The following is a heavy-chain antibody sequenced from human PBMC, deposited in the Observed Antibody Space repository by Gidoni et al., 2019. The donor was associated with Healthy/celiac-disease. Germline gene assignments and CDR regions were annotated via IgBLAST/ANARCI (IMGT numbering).Heavy chain of an antibody. CDR3: ALVATKGYYYYGMDV. D-gene: IGHD5-12*01. J-gene: IGHJ6*02. Sequence: QVQLVQSGAEVKKPGASVKVSCKASGYTFTSYGISWVRQDPGQGLEWMGWISANNGNTNYAQKLEGRVAMTTDTSTSTAYMGLRSLRSDDTAVYYCALVATKGYYYYGMDVWGQGTTVTVSS. CDR2: ISANNGNT. CDR1: GYTFTSYG. V-gene: IGHV1-18*01.